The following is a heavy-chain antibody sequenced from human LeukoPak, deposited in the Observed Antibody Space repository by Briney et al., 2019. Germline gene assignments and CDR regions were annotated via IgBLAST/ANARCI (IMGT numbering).Heavy chain of an antibody. CDR1: GGSFSGYY. J-gene: IGHJ3*02. Sequence: SETPSLTCAVYGGSFSGYYWSWIREPPGKGLGWIGEINHSGSTNYNPYLKSRVTISVDTSKNQFSLKLSSVTAADTAVFYCARVIRAEENPTFDIWGQGTMVTVSS. CDR3: ARVIRAEENPTFDI. CDR2: INHSGST. V-gene: IGHV4-34*01.